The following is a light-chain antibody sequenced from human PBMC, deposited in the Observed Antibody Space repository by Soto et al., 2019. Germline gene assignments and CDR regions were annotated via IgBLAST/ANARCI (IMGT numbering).Light chain of an antibody. Sequence: QSVLARPVSLSASPGQSITISCTGTSSDVGGYNYVSWYQQHPGKAPKLMIYDVSNRPSGVSNRFSGSKSGNTASLTISGLQAEDEADYYCSSYTSSSTFVVFGGGTQLTVL. V-gene: IGLV2-14*01. CDR3: SSYTSSSTFVV. J-gene: IGLJ2*01. CDR1: SSDVGGYNY. CDR2: DVS.